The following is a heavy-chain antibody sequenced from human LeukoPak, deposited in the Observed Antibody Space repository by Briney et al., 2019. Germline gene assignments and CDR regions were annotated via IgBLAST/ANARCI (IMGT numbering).Heavy chain of an antibody. D-gene: IGHD3-22*01. CDR2: IYSSGST. V-gene: IGHV3-53*01. J-gene: IGHJ4*02. CDR1: GFTVSSNY. Sequence: QAGGSLRLSCAASGFTVSSNYMTWVRQAPGKGLEWVSVIYSSGSTNYADSVKGRFTISRDNSRNALYLEMTSLRAEDTAVYYCARQLRGYYYDYWGQGTLVTVSS. CDR3: ARQLRGYYYDY.